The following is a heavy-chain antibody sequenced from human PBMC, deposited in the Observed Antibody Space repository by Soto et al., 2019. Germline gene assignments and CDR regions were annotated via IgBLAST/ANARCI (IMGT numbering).Heavy chain of an antibody. CDR1: GGTFSSYA. CDR3: ARCAPESSGQLLFGAFDI. CDR2: IIPIFGTA. Sequence: QVQLVQSGAEVKKPGSSVKVSCKASGGTFSSYAISWVRQAPGQGLEWMGGIIPIFGTANYAQKFQGRVTINADXXTXPXXMELSSLRAEDTAVYYCARCAPESSGQLLFGAFDIWGQGTMVTVSS. J-gene: IGHJ3*02. D-gene: IGHD6-19*01. V-gene: IGHV1-69*12.